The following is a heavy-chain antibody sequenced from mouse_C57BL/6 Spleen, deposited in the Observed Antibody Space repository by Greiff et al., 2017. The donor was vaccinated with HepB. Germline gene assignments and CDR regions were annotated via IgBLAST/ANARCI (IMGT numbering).Heavy chain of an antibody. CDR1: GYTFTSYW. J-gene: IGHJ2*01. D-gene: IGHD1-1*01. Sequence: QVQLQQPGAELVRPGSSVKLSCKASGYTFTSYWMHWVKQRPIQGLEWIGNIDPSDSETHYNQKFKDKATLTVDKSSSTAYMQLSSLTSEDSAVYYCARGATTVVAKGYFDYWGQGTTLTVSS. CDR3: ARGATTVVAKGYFDY. CDR2: IDPSDSET. V-gene: IGHV1-52*01.